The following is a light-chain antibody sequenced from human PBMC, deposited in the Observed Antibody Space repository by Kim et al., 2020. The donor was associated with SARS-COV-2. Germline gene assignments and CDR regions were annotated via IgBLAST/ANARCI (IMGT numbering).Light chain of an antibody. CDR3: ASRDSSGNLVV. Sequence: SSELTQDPTVSVALGQTVRISCQGDSLRTYFAYWYQKKPGQAPILVIYGKDKRPSGIPARFSGSGSGNTASLTITGPQAEDEADYYCASRDSSGNLVVFGSGTKVTVL. J-gene: IGLJ1*01. CDR2: GKD. CDR1: SLRTYF. V-gene: IGLV3-19*01.